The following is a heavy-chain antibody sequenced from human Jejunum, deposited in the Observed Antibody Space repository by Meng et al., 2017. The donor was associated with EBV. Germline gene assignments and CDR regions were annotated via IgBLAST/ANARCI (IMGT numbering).Heavy chain of an antibody. Sequence: QVQLVHSGAEVKKPGASVKVSCKASGYTLTNYAIHWVRQAPGQRLEWMGWISAGNGITKYSQKFQGRVTVTRDTSTAYMELSRLRSEDTAVYYCARGSSWYRGDYWGQGTLVTVSS. J-gene: IGHJ4*02. V-gene: IGHV1-3*01. D-gene: IGHD6-13*01. CDR1: GYTLTNYA. CDR3: ARGSSWYRGDY. CDR2: ISAGNGIT.